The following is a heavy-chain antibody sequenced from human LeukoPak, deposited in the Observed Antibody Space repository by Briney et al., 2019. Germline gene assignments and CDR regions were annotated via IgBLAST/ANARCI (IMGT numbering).Heavy chain of an antibody. Sequence: SVKVSCKASGFTFTSSAVQWVRQARGQRLEWIGWIVVGSGNTNYAQKFQERVTITRDMSTSTAYMELSSLRSEDTAVYYCAKWKVKSGSYYFDYWGQGTLVTVSS. V-gene: IGHV1-58*01. CDR3: AKWKVKSGSYYFDY. J-gene: IGHJ4*02. CDR1: GFTFTSSA. D-gene: IGHD1-26*01. CDR2: IVVGSGNT.